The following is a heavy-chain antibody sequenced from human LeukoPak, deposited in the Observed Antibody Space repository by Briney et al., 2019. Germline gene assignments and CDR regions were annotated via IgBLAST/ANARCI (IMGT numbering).Heavy chain of an antibody. Sequence: SETLSLTCTVSGGSISSGSYYWSWIRQPAGKGLEWIGRIYTSGSTNYNPSLKSRVTISVDTSKNQFSLKLSSVTAADTAVYYCAREERGVNWNSFGFFDYWGQGTLVTVSS. V-gene: IGHV4-61*02. CDR2: IYTSGST. CDR3: AREERGVNWNSFGFFDY. J-gene: IGHJ4*02. D-gene: IGHD1-7*01. CDR1: GGSISSGSYY.